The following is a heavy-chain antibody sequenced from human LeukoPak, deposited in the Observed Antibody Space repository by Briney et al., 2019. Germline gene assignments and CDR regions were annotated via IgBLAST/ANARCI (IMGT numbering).Heavy chain of an antibody. J-gene: IGHJ3*02. CDR1: GGSISSGGYS. CDR2: IYHSGST. Sequence: SQTLSLTYAVSGGSISSGGYSWSWIRQPPGKGLEWIGYIYHSGSTYYNPSLKSRVTISVDRSKNQFSLKLSSVTAADTAVYYCARDRGRHDAFDIWGQGTMVTVSS. CDR3: ARDRGRHDAFDI. V-gene: IGHV4-30-2*01.